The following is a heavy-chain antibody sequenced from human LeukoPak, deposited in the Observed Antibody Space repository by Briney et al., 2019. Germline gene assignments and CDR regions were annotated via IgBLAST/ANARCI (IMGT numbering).Heavy chain of an antibody. Sequence: GGSLRLSCAASGFTFSSFAMNWVRQAPGKGLEWVSAMSGSGDRADYTDSVKGRLTISRDNAKNTLYLQMNSLRAEDTAVYYCARGGYNAYYLDYWGQGSLVTVSS. V-gene: IGHV3-23*01. D-gene: IGHD1-1*01. CDR1: GFTFSSFA. CDR2: MSGSGDRA. J-gene: IGHJ4*02. CDR3: ARGGYNAYYLDY.